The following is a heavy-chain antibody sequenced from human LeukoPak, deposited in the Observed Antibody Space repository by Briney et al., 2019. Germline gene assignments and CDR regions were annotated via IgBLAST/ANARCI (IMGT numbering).Heavy chain of an antibody. V-gene: IGHV1-3*01. D-gene: IGHD4-23*01. CDR3: ARDSTTVVTPEYYFDY. CDR2: INAGNGNT. CDR1: GYTFTSYA. J-gene: IGHJ4*02. Sequence: ASVKVSCKASGYTFTSYAMHWVRRAPGQGLEWMGWINAGNGNTKYSQKFQGRVTITRDTSASTAYMELSSLRSEDTAVYYCARDSTTVVTPEYYFDYWGQGTLVTVSS.